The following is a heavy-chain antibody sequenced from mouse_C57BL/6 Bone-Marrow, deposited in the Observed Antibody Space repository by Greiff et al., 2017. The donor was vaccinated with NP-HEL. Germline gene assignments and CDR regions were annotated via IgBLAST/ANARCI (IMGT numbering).Heavy chain of an antibody. J-gene: IGHJ3*01. D-gene: IGHD1-1*01. V-gene: IGHV5-12*01. CDR3: ARQITTVVGPFAY. CDR2: ISNGGGST. Sequence: EVQLMESGGGLVQPGGSLKLSCAASGFTFSDYYMYWVRQTPEKRLEWVAYISNGGGSTYYPDTVKGRFTISRDNAKNTLYLQMSRLKSEDTAMYYCARQITTVVGPFAYWGQGTLVTVSA. CDR1: GFTFSDYY.